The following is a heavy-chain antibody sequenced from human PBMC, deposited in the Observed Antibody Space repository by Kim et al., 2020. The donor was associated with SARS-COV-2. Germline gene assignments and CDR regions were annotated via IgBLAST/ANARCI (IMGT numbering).Heavy chain of an antibody. Sequence: GGSLRLSCSASGFTFSTYAMHWVRQAPGKGLEYVSGISDNGGNRYYANSVKDRFTISRDNSKNTLYLQMSSLREEDTAVYYCVKERTSGWYGFDYWGQGTLVTVSS. J-gene: IGHJ4*02. CDR2: ISDNGGNR. CDR1: GFTFSTYA. V-gene: IGHV3-64D*06. D-gene: IGHD6-19*01. CDR3: VKERTSGWYGFDY.